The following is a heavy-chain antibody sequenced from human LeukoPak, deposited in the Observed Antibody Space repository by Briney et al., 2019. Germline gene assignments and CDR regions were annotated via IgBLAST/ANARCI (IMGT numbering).Heavy chain of an antibody. Sequence: ASVKVSCKASGYTFTSYYMHWVRQAPGQGLEWMGIINPSGGSTSYAQKFQGRVTMTRDTSTSTVYMELSSLRSEDTAVYYCARDWFSDSSGYYPSPGFDYWGQGTLVTVSS. CDR3: ARDWFSDSSGYYPSPGFDY. CDR2: INPSGGST. V-gene: IGHV1-46*01. D-gene: IGHD3-22*01. J-gene: IGHJ4*02. CDR1: GYTFTSYY.